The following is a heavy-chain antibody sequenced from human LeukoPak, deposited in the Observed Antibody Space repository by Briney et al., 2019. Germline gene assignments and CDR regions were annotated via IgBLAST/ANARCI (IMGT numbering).Heavy chain of an antibody. Sequence: PGGSLRLSCAASGFTFSSYAMSWVRQAPGKGLEWVSAISGSGGSTYYAASAKGRCTISRDNSKNTLYLQMNSLRAEDTAVCYCAKSSSWYPFDYWGQGTLVTVSS. D-gene: IGHD6-13*01. J-gene: IGHJ4*02. V-gene: IGHV3-23*01. CDR1: GFTFSSYA. CDR2: ISGSGGST. CDR3: AKSSSWYPFDY.